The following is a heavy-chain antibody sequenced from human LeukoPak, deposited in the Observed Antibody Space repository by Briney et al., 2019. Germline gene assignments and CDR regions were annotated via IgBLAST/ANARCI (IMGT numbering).Heavy chain of an antibody. J-gene: IGHJ6*03. Sequence: PGGSLRLSCAASGFTFSSYSMNWVRQAPGKGLEWVSYISSSSTIYYADSVKGRFTISRDNAKNSLYLRMNSLRDEDTAVYYCARVGGYYYYMDVWGKGTTVTVSS. D-gene: IGHD3-16*01. CDR1: GFTFSSYS. V-gene: IGHV3-48*02. CDR2: ISSSSTI. CDR3: ARVGGYYYYMDV.